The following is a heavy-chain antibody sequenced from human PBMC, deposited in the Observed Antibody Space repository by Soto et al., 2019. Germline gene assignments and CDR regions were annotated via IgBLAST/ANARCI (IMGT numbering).Heavy chain of an antibody. D-gene: IGHD1-26*01. J-gene: IGHJ4*02. CDR1: GYTFTGYY. V-gene: IGHV1-2*02. CDR3: ARDLDSGSYKDY. Sequence: ASVKVSCKASGYTFTGYYMHWVRQAPGQGLEWMGWINPNSGGTNYAQKFQGSVTMTRDTSISTAYMELSRLRSDDTAVYYCARDLDSGSYKDYWGQGTLVTVSS. CDR2: INPNSGGT.